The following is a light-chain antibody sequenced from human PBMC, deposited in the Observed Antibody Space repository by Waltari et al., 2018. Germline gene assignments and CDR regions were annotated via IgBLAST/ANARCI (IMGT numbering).Light chain of an antibody. CDR3: QHYVTLPAT. CDR1: QTVSRA. Sequence: EIVLTQYPGTLSLSPGERATLSCRASQTVSRALAWYQQKPDQAPRLLIYAASSRPTGIPDRFSGGGSGTDFSLTISRLEPEDFAVYYCQHYVTLPATFGQGTKVAF. V-gene: IGKV3-20*01. J-gene: IGKJ1*01. CDR2: AAS.